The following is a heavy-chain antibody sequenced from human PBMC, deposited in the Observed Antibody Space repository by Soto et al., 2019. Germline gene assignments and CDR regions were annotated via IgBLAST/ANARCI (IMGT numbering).Heavy chain of an antibody. CDR2: IGASGSST. J-gene: IGHJ4*02. CDR1: GFTFSSYA. D-gene: IGHD3-16*01. V-gene: IGHV3-23*01. CDR3: AKHGRATNPNLGFFDY. Sequence: GGSLRLSCAASGFTFSSYAMSWVRQAPGKGLKWVSLIGASGSSTNFADSVKGRFTISRDNSKNTLYLQMNSLRVEDTAVYYCAKHGRATNPNLGFFDYWGQGTLVTVSS.